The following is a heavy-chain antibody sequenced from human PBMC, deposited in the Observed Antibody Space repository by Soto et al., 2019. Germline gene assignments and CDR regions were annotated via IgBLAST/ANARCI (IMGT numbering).Heavy chain of an antibody. Sequence: GESVKISCKGSGYSFTIYCIGWVLQMPGKGLEWMGIIYPGDSDTRYSPSFQGQVTISADKSISTAYLQWSSLKASDTAMYYCARGYYDSSGYSDLGAFDIWGQGTMVTVSS. V-gene: IGHV5-51*01. J-gene: IGHJ3*02. CDR3: ARGYYDSSGYSDLGAFDI. D-gene: IGHD3-22*01. CDR1: GYSFTIYC. CDR2: IYPGDSDT.